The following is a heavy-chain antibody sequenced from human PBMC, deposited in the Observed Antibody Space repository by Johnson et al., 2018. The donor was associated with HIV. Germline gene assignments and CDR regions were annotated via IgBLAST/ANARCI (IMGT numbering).Heavy chain of an antibody. D-gene: IGHD1-1*01. CDR3: AREGPRDNDAFDI. J-gene: IGHJ3*02. V-gene: IGHV3-20*04. CDR1: GFTFDDYG. CDR2: INWSGIST. Sequence: VQLVESGGGVVRPGGSLRLSCAASGFTFDDYGMSWVRQVPGKGLEWVSGINWSGISTGYADSVKGRFTISRDNAKNSLYLQLNRLRVEDTALYYCAREGPRDNDAFDIWGQGTMVTVSS.